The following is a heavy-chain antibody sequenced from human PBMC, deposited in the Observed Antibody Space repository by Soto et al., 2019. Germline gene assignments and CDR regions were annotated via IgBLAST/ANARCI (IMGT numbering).Heavy chain of an antibody. CDR3: AGDHHRLGHSYGIVV. D-gene: IGHD3-10*01. CDR2: IHYSGAT. V-gene: IGHV4-31*03. J-gene: IGHJ6*02. Sequence: SETLSLTCNVSGASISSSGYYWTWIRQFPGKGLEWIGDIHYSGATSYNPSLKSRLAISMDTSMNHFSLRLNSVTAADTAVYYCAGDHHRLGHSYGIVVWGPGTTVTVSS. CDR1: GASISSSGYY.